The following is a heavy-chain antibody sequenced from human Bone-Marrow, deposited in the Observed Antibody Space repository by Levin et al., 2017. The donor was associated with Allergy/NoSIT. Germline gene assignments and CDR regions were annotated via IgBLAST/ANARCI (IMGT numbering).Heavy chain of an antibody. Sequence: GESLKISCKASGYTFTGYYMHWVRQAHGQGLEWMGRINPNSGGTNYAQKFQGRVTMTRDTSISTAYMELSRLRSDDTAVYYCARIRTNGVYYGMDVWGQGTTVTVSS. V-gene: IGHV1-2*06. CDR2: INPNSGGT. D-gene: IGHD2-8*01. J-gene: IGHJ6*02. CDR1: GYTFTGYY. CDR3: ARIRTNGVYYGMDV.